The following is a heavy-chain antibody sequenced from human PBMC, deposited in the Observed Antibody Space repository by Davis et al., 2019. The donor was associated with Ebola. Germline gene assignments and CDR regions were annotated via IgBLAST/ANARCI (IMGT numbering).Heavy chain of an antibody. CDR3: ARDNSWHKGHLFDY. D-gene: IGHD6-13*01. CDR2: IYHSGST. Sequence: MPSETLSLTCTVSGGSISSSSYYWGWIRQPPGKGLEWIGEIYHSGSTNYNPSLKSRVTISVDKSKNQFSLKLSSVTAADTAVYYCARDNSWHKGHLFDYWGQGTLVTASS. CDR1: GGSISSSSYY. V-gene: IGHV4-39*07. J-gene: IGHJ4*02.